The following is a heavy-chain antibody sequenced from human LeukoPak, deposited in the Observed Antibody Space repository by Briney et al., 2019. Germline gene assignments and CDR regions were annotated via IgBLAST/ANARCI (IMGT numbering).Heavy chain of an antibody. CDR1: GGSISSYY. Sequence: SETLSLTCTVSGGSISSYYWSWIRQPAGKGLEWIGYIYYSGSTNYNPSLKSRVTISVDTSKNQFSLKLSSVTAADTAVYYCARAGVVLRYFDWSGTIDPWGQGTLVTVSS. D-gene: IGHD3-9*01. CDR2: IYYSGST. J-gene: IGHJ5*02. V-gene: IGHV4-59*01. CDR3: ARAGVVLRYFDWSGTIDP.